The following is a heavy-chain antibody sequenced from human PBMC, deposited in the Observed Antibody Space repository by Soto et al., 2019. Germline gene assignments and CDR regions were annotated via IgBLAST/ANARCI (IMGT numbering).Heavy chain of an antibody. CDR3: AGSFTGPAAIGY. CDR1: GYTFTSSA. D-gene: IGHD2-2*02. Sequence: QVQLVQSGAEVKKPGASVKVSCKASGYTFTSSAMHWVRPAPGQRLEWMGWINAGNGNTKYSQKFKGRVTITRDTAASTAYMELRSLRSEDTAVYYCAGSFTGPAAIGYWGQGTLVTVSS. V-gene: IGHV1-3*01. CDR2: INAGNGNT. J-gene: IGHJ4*02.